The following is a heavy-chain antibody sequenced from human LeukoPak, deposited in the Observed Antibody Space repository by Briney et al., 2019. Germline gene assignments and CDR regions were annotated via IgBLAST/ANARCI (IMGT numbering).Heavy chain of an antibody. J-gene: IGHJ3*02. CDR2: IYYSGST. CDR3: ASSSPFSSPHAFDI. CDR1: GGSISSYY. D-gene: IGHD6-13*01. V-gene: IGHV4-59*01. Sequence: SETLSLTCTVSGGSISSYYWSWIRQPPGKGLEWIGYIYYSGSTNYNPSPKSRVTISVDTSKNQFSLKLSSVTAADTAVYYCASSSPFSSPHAFDIWGQGTMVTVSS.